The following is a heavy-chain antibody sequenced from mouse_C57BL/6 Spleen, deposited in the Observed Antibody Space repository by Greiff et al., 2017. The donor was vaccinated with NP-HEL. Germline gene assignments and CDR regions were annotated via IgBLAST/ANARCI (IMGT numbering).Heavy chain of an antibody. V-gene: IGHV3-6*01. CDR3: ARDDGSSLDY. CDR2: ISYDGSN. J-gene: IGHJ2*01. D-gene: IGHD1-1*01. Sequence: EVKLQESGPGLVKPSQSLSLTCSVTGYSITSGYYWNWIRQLPGNKLEWMGYISYDGSNNYNPSFKNRIPFTRDTSKNQFFLKLNSVTTEDTATYYCARDDGSSLDYWGQGTTLTVSS. CDR1: GYSITSGYY.